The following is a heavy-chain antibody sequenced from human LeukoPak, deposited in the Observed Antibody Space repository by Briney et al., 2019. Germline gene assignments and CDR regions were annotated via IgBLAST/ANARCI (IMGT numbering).Heavy chain of an antibody. J-gene: IGHJ4*02. CDR2: INEDGSEK. CDR1: W. CDR3: ARGRGSGWYPDY. V-gene: IGHV3-7*01. D-gene: IGHD6-19*01. Sequence: WXSWVRQAPGKGLEWVANINEDGSEKYYVDSVKGRFTISRDNAKNSLYLQMNSLRAEDTAVYYCARGRGSGWYPDYWGQGTLVTVSS.